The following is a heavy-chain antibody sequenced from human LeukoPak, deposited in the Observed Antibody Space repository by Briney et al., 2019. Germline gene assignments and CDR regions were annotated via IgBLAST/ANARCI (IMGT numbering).Heavy chain of an antibody. CDR1: GFTFSTYA. CDR2: IPYDGSNK. V-gene: IGHV3-30*04. CDR3: ARAEGYGGELDS. Sequence: TGGSLRLSCTASGFTFSTYAMHWVRQAPGKGLEWVAVIPYDGSNKYYADSVKGRFTISRENSKNRLYLQMNSLRAEDTAVYYCARAEGYGGELDSWGQGTLVTVSS. J-gene: IGHJ4*02. D-gene: IGHD4-23*01.